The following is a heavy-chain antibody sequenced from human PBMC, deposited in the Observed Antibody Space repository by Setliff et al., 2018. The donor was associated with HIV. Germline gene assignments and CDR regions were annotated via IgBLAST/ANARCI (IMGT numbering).Heavy chain of an antibody. CDR3: ARDPPGYGDSNDY. J-gene: IGHJ4*02. Sequence: SETLSLTCTVSGGSVGSGSYYWSWVRQPPGKGLEWIGYIYYTGSTNYDPSLKSRLTISVDTSKNQFSLKLRSVTAADTAVYYCARDPPGYGDSNDYWGQGTLVTVSS. CDR2: IYYTGST. V-gene: IGHV4-61*01. CDR1: GGSVGSGSYY. D-gene: IGHD4-17*01.